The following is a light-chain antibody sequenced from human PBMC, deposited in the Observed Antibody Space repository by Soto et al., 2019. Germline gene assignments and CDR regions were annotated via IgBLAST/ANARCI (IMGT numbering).Light chain of an antibody. CDR1: QGISSY. J-gene: IGKJ5*01. CDR3: QQYGSSPPIT. CDR2: AAS. V-gene: IGKV1-9*01. Sequence: DIQLTQSPSFLSPSVGDRVTITCRASQGISSYLAWYQQKPGKAPKLLIYAASTLQSGVPSRFSGSGSGTEFTLTISSLQPEDFAVYYCQQYGSSPPITFGQGTRLEIK.